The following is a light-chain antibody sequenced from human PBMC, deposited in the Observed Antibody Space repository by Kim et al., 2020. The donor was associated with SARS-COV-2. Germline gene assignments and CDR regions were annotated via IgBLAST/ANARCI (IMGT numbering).Light chain of an antibody. CDR2: RNN. CDR1: NNNVGNEG. Sequence: RQTATLTCTGNNNNVGNEGAAWLQRHQGHPPKLLSFRNNNRPSGISERLSASRSGNTASLTITGLQPEDEADYYCLAWDSSLSAYVFGTGTKVTVL. V-gene: IGLV10-54*01. CDR3: LAWDSSLSAYV. J-gene: IGLJ1*01.